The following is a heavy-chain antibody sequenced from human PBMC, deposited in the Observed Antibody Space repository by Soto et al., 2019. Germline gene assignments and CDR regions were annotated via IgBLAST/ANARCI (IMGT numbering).Heavy chain of an antibody. CDR1: GYSFTSYW. CDR3: AREAAGHYYYYGMDV. CDR2: IDPSDSYT. J-gene: IGHJ6*02. Sequence: PGESLKISCKGSGYSFTSYWISWVRQMPGKGLEWMGRIDPSDSYTNYSPSFQGRVTISADKSIGTAYLQWSSLKASDTAMYYCAREAAGHYYYYGMDVWGQGTTVTVSS. D-gene: IGHD6-13*01. V-gene: IGHV5-10-1*01.